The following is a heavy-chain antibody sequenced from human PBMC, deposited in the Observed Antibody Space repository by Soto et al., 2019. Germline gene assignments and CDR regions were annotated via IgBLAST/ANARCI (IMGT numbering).Heavy chain of an antibody. Sequence: SETLSLTCAVYGGSFIGYYWSWILQPPWKGLEWIGEINHSGSTNYNPSLKSRVTISVDTPKNQFSLKLSSVTAADTAVYYCARRTFIAAAGRLDYWGQGTLVTVS. CDR2: INHSGST. V-gene: IGHV4-34*01. J-gene: IGHJ4*02. CDR3: ARRTFIAAAGRLDY. D-gene: IGHD6-13*01. CDR1: GGSFIGYY.